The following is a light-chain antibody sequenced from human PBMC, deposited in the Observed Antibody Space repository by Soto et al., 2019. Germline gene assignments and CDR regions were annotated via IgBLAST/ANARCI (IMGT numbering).Light chain of an antibody. CDR3: QQYYSTPWT. Sequence: DIVMTQSPDSLAVSLGERATINCKSSQRVLYSSTIRNYLAWYQQNPGQPPKLLIYWASTRESGVPDRFSGSGSGTDFTLTISSLQAEDVAVYYCQQYYSTPWTFGQGTKVEIK. V-gene: IGKV4-1*01. J-gene: IGKJ1*01. CDR2: WAS. CDR1: QRVLYSSTIRNY.